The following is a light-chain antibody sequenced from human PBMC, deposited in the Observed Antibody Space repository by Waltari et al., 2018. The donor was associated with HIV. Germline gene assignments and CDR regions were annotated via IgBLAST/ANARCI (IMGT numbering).Light chain of an antibody. Sequence: QSALTQPRSVSGSPGPSVTISCTGTSSYVVTYTYFSWYQQHPGKAPKLMIYDVNNRPSGVPDRFSGSKSGNTASLTISGLQADDEADYYCCSYAGSYTWVFGGGTKLTVL. CDR1: SSYVVTYTY. V-gene: IGLV2-11*01. CDR2: DVN. CDR3: CSYAGSYTWV. J-gene: IGLJ3*02.